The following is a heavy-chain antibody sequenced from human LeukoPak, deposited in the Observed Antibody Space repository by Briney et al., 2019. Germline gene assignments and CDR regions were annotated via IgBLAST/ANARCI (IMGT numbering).Heavy chain of an antibody. Sequence: PSETLSLTCTVSGVYISGYYWSWIRQPPGKGLEWIGYIYYSGSTNYNPSLKSRVTISVDTSKNQFSLKLSSVTAADTAVYYCARGGNYYGSSLAFDIWGQGTMVTVSS. V-gene: IGHV4-59*01. D-gene: IGHD3-10*01. CDR3: ARGGNYYGSSLAFDI. J-gene: IGHJ3*02. CDR1: GVYISGYY. CDR2: IYYSGST.